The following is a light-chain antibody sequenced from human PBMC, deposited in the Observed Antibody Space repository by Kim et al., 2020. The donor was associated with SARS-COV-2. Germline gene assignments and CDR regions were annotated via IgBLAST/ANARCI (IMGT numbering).Light chain of an antibody. CDR2: YNT. J-gene: IGLJ3*02. V-gene: IGLV3-21*04. Sequence: SYELTQPPSVSVAPGKTARITCGGNNIGDKSVHWYQQKPGQAPVLVIYYNTDRPSGIPVRFSGSHSGNTATLIISRVEAGDEADYYCQVWGSSSDHPVFGGGTQLTVL. CDR1: NIGDKS. CDR3: QVWGSSSDHPV.